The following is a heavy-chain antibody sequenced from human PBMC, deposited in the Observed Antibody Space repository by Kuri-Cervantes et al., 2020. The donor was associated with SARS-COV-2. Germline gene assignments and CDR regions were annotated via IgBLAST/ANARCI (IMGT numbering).Heavy chain of an antibody. D-gene: IGHD3-3*01. J-gene: IGHJ6*03. CDR1: GGSISSYY. V-gene: IGHV4-4*07. CDR2: IYTSGST. Sequence: GSLRLSCTVSGGSISSYYWSWIRQPAGKGLEWIGRIYTSGSTNYNPSLKSRVTMSVDTSKNQFSLKLSSVTAADTAVHYCARDYYDFWSGSVYYYYYMDVWGKGTTVTVSS. CDR3: ARDYYDFWSGSVYYYYYMDV.